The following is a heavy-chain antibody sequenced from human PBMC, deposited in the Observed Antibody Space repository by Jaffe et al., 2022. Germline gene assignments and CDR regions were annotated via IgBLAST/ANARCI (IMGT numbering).Heavy chain of an antibody. CDR1: GFTFGDYA. V-gene: IGHV3-49*04. J-gene: IGHJ4*02. CDR2: IRSKAYGGTT. Sequence: EVQLVESGGGLVQPGRSLRLSCTASGFTFGDYAMSWVRQAPGKGLEWVGFIRSKAYGGTTEYAASVKGRFTISRDDSKSIAYLQMNSLKTEDTAVYYCTREGEGYYDSSGYYHFDYWGQGTLVTVSS. D-gene: IGHD3-22*01. CDR3: TREGEGYYDSSGYYHFDY.